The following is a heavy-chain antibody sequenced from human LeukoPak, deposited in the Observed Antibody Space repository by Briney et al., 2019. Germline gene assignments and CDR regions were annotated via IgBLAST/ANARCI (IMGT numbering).Heavy chain of an antibody. Sequence: PGGSLRLSCAASGFTFSNAWMSWVRQAPGKGLEWVGRIKSKTDGGTTDYAAPVKGRFIISRDDSKNTLFLQMNSLKTEDTAVYYCTTDYPPYDILTGYFPFDYWGQGTLVTVSS. V-gene: IGHV3-15*01. D-gene: IGHD3-9*01. CDR3: TTDYPPYDILTGYFPFDY. CDR1: GFTFSNAW. J-gene: IGHJ4*02. CDR2: IKSKTDGGTT.